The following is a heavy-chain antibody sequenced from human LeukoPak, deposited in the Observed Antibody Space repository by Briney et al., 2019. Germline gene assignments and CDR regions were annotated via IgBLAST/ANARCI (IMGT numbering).Heavy chain of an antibody. CDR2: ISGSGSST. V-gene: IGHV3-23*01. CDR1: GFTFSDHY. D-gene: IGHD2-21*02. J-gene: IGHJ4*02. Sequence: VGSLRLSCAASGFTFSDHYMSWLRQAPGKGLEWVSAISGSGSSTYYAGSVRGRFTTSRDNSKRTVYLQMNSLKTEDTAVYYCTTDLVGGGDCCRFHYWGQGTLVTVSS. CDR3: TTDLVGGGDCCRFHY.